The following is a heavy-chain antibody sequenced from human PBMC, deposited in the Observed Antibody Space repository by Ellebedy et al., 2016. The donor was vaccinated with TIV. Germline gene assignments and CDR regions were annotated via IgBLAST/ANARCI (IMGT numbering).Heavy chain of an antibody. D-gene: IGHD3-22*01. J-gene: IGHJ4*02. CDR3: TRESYTSGRAGTFKY. CDR1: GFTFSTSV. CDR2: ISIDARDK. Sequence: PGGSLRLSCAASGFTFSTSVMHWVRQAPGKGLEWVALISIDARDKQYVDSMKGRSTISRDDSRNTVFLQMDSLRVDDTAIYYCTRESYTSGRAGTFKYWGQGTLVTVSS. V-gene: IGHV3-30*03.